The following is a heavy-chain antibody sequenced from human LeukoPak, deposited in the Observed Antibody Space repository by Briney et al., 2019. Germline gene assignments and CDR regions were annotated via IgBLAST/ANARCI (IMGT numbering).Heavy chain of an antibody. J-gene: IGHJ4*02. CDR2: IYYSGST. D-gene: IGHD6-19*01. Sequence: SETLSLTCTVSGGSISSGSYYWSWIRQPAGKGLEWIGYIYYSGSTNYNPSLKSRVTISVDTSKNQFSLKLSSVTAADTAVYYCARDPSSGWYHYFDYWGQGTLVTVSS. CDR3: ARDPSSGWYHYFDY. V-gene: IGHV4-61*10. CDR1: GGSISSGSYY.